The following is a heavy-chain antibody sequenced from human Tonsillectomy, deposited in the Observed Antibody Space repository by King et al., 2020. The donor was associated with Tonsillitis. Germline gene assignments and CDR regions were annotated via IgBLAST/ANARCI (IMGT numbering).Heavy chain of an antibody. CDR1: GGSISSSSYY. J-gene: IGHJ4*02. CDR2: IYYSGST. CDR3: ASPSVLLWFGELVK. V-gene: IGHV4-39*01. D-gene: IGHD3-10*01. Sequence: QLQESGPGLVKPSETLSLTCTVSGGSISSSSYYWGWIRQPPGKGLEWIGSIYYSGSTYYNPSLKSRVTISVDTSKNQFSLKLSSVTAADTAVYYCASPSVLLWFGELVKWGQGTLVTVSS.